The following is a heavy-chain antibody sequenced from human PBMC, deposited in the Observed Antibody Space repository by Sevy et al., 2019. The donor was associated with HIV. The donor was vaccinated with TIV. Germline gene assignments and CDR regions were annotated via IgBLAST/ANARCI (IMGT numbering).Heavy chain of an antibody. CDR3: ARVDWTTVTTGGAFDI. CDR1: GFTFSSYS. CDR2: ISRSSSTI. V-gene: IGHV3-48*02. Sequence: GGSLRLSCGASGFTFSSYSMNWVRQAPGKGLEWLSYISRSSSTIYYADSVKGRFTISRDNAKNSLSLQMNSLRDEDTAVYYCARVDWTTVTTGGAFDIWGQRTMVTVSS. J-gene: IGHJ3*02. D-gene: IGHD4-17*01.